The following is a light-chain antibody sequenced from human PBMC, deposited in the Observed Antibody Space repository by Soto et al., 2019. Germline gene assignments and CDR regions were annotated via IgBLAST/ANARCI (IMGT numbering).Light chain of an antibody. V-gene: IGKV1-39*01. J-gene: IGKJ2*01. CDR2: AAS. CDR3: QQTYSAPRT. CDR1: QAINNY. Sequence: DIPMTQSPSSLSASVGDRVTITCRTSQAINNYLNWYQQKPGKAPRLLTYAASSVQSEVPSRFSVSGSGTEFTLTITSLQPEDFATYYCQQTYSAPRTFGQGTKLEIK.